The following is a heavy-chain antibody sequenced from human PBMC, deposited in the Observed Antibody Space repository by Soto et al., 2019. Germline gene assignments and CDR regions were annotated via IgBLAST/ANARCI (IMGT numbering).Heavy chain of an antibody. Sequence: GGSLRLSCAASAFTFSKAWMSWVRQAPGKGLEWVGRIKSRSDGGTTDYAAPVKGRFSISRDDSKNTMYLQMNSLKTEDTAVYYCTTDTAPHIVVLQVPLDYWGQGTLVTVSS. D-gene: IGHD2-2*01. CDR2: IKSRSDGGTT. CDR3: TTDTAPHIVVLQVPLDY. CDR1: AFTFSKAW. V-gene: IGHV3-15*01. J-gene: IGHJ4*02.